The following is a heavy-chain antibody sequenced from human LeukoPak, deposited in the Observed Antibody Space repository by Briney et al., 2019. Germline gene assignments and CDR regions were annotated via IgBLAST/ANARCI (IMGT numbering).Heavy chain of an antibody. J-gene: IGHJ4*02. CDR2: IKQDGSEK. CDR3: ARVRYNWNDVPYFDY. CDR1: GFTFSDYY. D-gene: IGHD1-1*01. Sequence: GGSLRLSRAASGFTFSDYYMSWIRQAPGKGLEWVANIKQDGSEKYYVDSVKGRFTISRDNAKNSLYLQMNSLRAEDTAVYYCARVRYNWNDVPYFDYWGQGTLVTVSS. V-gene: IGHV3-7*01.